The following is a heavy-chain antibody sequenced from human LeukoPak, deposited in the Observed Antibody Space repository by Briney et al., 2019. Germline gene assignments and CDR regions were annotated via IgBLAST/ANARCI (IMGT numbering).Heavy chain of an antibody. V-gene: IGHV4-4*07. CDR3: AREDYDFWSGHYRVDAFDI. CDR1: GGSISSHY. CDR2: IYTSGST. J-gene: IGHJ3*02. Sequence: SETLSLTCTVSGGSISSHYWSWIRQPAGKGLEWIGRIYTSGSTNYNPSLKSRVTMSVDTSKNQFSLKLSSVTAADTAVYYCAREDYDFWSGHYRVDAFDIWGQGTMVTVSS. D-gene: IGHD3-3*01.